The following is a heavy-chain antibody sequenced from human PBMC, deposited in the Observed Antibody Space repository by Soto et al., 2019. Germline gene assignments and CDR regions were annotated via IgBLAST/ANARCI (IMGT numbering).Heavy chain of an antibody. CDR3: ASRRGSCTASECSSDDY. J-gene: IGHJ4*02. V-gene: IGHV3-23*01. CDR1: GVTFISYA. CDR2: IGGNGAVT. D-gene: IGHD2-8*02. Sequence: GGSMRLSCAAAGVTFISYARARGRRPAGKGLEWVTAIGGNGAVTYYADSVQGRYTVSRDTSKTTLYLQMNSLRAEDTAVYSCASRRGSCTASECSSDDYWGQGTRVTVSS.